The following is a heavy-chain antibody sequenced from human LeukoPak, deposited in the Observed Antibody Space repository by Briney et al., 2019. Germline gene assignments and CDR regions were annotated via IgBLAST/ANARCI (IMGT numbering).Heavy chain of an antibody. Sequence: GGSLRLSCAASGFTFSSYGMHWVRQAPGKGLEWVAFIRYDGSNKYYADSVKGRFTISRDNSKNTLYLQMNSLRAEDTAVYYCAKVSWHLAVARDFDYWGQGTLVTVSS. D-gene: IGHD6-19*01. CDR3: AKVSWHLAVARDFDY. J-gene: IGHJ4*02. V-gene: IGHV3-30*02. CDR1: GFTFSSYG. CDR2: IRYDGSNK.